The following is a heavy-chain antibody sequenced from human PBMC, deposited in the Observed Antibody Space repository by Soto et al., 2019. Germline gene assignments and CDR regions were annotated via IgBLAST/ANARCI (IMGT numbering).Heavy chain of an antibody. CDR2: ISSSRSVI. J-gene: IGHJ5*02. V-gene: IGHV3-48*02. Sequence: EVQLVQSGGGLVQPGGSLRLSCVDSGFSMYDYGMNWVRQAPGKGLEWVSYISSSRSVIYYADSVKGRFTISRDNAKNSVYLQMNRVRDEDTAVYYCARDFLSGKPWGQGTLVTVSS. CDR3: ARDFLSGKP. CDR1: GFSMYDYG. D-gene: IGHD3-10*01.